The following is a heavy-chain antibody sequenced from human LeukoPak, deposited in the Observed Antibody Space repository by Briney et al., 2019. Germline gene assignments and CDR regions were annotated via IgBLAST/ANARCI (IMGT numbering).Heavy chain of an antibody. CDR3: ARVGGDYGASDI. J-gene: IGHJ3*02. Sequence: ASVKVSCKASGYTFTTYTITWVRQAPGQGLEWMGWISTYNGNTNYALMLQGRVTMTTDTSTSTAYMELRSLRSDDTAVYYCARVGGDYGASDIWGQGTMVTVSS. D-gene: IGHD4-17*01. V-gene: IGHV1-18*01. CDR2: ISTYNGNT. CDR1: GYTFTTYT.